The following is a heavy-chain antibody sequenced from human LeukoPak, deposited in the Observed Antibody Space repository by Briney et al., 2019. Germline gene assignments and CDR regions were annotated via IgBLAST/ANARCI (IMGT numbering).Heavy chain of an antibody. CDR3: ARGVDYYENSGTIDY. CDR1: GFTFSDYG. J-gene: IGHJ4*02. CDR2: IWYDGSNK. D-gene: IGHD3-22*01. V-gene: IGHV3-33*01. Sequence: PGKSLRLSCTASGFTFSDYGMHWVRQPPGKGLEWVAIIWYDGSNKTYGDSVKGRFTISRDNSKNTLYLQMNSLRAEDTAVYYCARGVDYYENSGTIDYWGQGTLVTVSS.